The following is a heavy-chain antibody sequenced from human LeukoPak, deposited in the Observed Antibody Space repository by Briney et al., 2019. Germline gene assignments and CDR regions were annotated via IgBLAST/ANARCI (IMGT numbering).Heavy chain of an antibody. CDR3: ARDGSRYDFWSGYYTISYFDY. Sequence: GGSLRLSCAASGFTFSDYYMSWIRQAPGKGLEWVSYISSSSSYTNYADSVKGRFTISRDNAKNSLYLQMNSLRAEDTAVYYCARDGSRYDFWSGYYTISYFDYWGQGTLVTVSS. V-gene: IGHV3-11*06. CDR2: ISSSSSYT. J-gene: IGHJ4*02. D-gene: IGHD3-3*01. CDR1: GFTFSDYY.